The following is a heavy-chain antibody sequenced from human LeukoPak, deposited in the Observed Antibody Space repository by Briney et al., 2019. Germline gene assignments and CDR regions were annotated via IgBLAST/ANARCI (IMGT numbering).Heavy chain of an antibody. V-gene: IGHV2-5*02. CDR1: GFSLSTSGVG. D-gene: IGHD1-26*01. CDR2: IYWDDDK. Sequence: ESGPTLVNPTQTLTLTCTFSGFSLSTSGVGVGWIRQPPGKALEWLALIYWDDDKRYSPSLKSRLTITKDTSKNQVVLTMTNMDPVDTATYYCAGGSYFPATPYYDCWGQGTLVTVSS. J-gene: IGHJ4*02. CDR3: AGGSYFPATPYYDC.